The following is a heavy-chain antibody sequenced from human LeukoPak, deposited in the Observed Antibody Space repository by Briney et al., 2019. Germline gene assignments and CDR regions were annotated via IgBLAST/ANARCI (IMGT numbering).Heavy chain of an antibody. CDR1: GFTFTSSA. CDR2: IVVGSGNT. V-gene: IGHV1-58*02. D-gene: IGHD3-22*01. J-gene: IGHJ3*02. Sequence: ASVKVSCKASGFTFTSSAMQWVRQARGQRLGWIGWIVVGSGNTNYAQKFQERVTITRDMSTSTAYMELSSLRSEDTAVYYCATYDSSGYYNPNAFDIWGQGTMVTVSS. CDR3: ATYDSSGYYNPNAFDI.